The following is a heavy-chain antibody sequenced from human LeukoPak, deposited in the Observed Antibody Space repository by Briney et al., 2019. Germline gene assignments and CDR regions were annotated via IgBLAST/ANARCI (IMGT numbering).Heavy chain of an antibody. V-gene: IGHV1-8*02. CDR2: MNPNSGNT. CDR3: ARHRGGYYYYYYGMDV. D-gene: IGHD3-10*01. Sequence: GASVKVSCKASGYTFTGYYMHWVRQAPGQGLEWMGWMNPNSGNTGYAQKFQGRVTMTRNTSISTAYMELSSLRSEDTAVYYCARHRGGYYYYYYGMDVWGQGTTVTVSS. J-gene: IGHJ6*02. CDR1: GYTFTGYY.